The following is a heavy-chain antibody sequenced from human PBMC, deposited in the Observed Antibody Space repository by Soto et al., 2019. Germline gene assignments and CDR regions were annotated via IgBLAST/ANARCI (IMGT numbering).Heavy chain of an antibody. V-gene: IGHV4-31*03. J-gene: IGHJ5*01. D-gene: IGHD3-9*01. CDR2: ISYRGST. CDR1: GASISSGAYY. CDR3: ARMSATGTRWFDS. Sequence: QVQLQESGPGLVKPSQTLSLTCTVSGASISSGAYYCSWIRHFPGKGLEWIGDISYRGSTHYNPSLNSRVTISRDTSENQFSLKVNSVTAADTAVYYCARMSATGTRWFDSWGQGTQVTVSS.